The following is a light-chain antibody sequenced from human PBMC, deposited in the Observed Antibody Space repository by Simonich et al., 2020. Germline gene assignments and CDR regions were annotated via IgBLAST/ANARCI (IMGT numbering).Light chain of an antibody. V-gene: IGLV2-14*02. J-gene: IGLJ3*02. CDR3: SSYTSSSTWV. CDR1: SSDVGSYNL. Sequence: QSALTQPASVSGSPGQSITISCTGTSSDVGSYNLVSWYQQHPGKAPKLMIYEGSKRPSGVSTRCSCSKSGNTASRTISGLQAEDEADYYCSSYTSSSTWVFGGGTKLTVL. CDR2: EGS.